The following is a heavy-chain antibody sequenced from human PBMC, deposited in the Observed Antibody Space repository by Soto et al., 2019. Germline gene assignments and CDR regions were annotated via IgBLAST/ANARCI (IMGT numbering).Heavy chain of an antibody. CDR1: GVTFSSYA. V-gene: IGHV3-23*01. CDR2: ISGSGGST. D-gene: IGHD4-17*01. J-gene: IGHJ4*02. CDR3: AKVMSTVVTPPLYY. Sequence: PGGYLRLSCAASGVTFSSYAMSWVRQAPGKGLEWVSAISGSGGSTYYADSVKGRFTISRDNSKNTLYLQMNSLRAEDTAVYYCAKVMSTVVTPPLYYWGQGTLVTVSS.